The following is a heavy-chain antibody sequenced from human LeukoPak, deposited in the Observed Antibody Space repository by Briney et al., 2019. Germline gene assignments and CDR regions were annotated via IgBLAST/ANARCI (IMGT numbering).Heavy chain of an antibody. Sequence: PGGSLRLSCAASGFSFANAWMSWVRQPPGKGLEWIGGINHSGSTNYNPSLKSRVTISVDTSKNQFSLKLSSVTAADTAVYYCARGPVVPAANEYYYYYYMDVWGKGTTVTVSS. J-gene: IGHJ6*03. CDR2: INHSGST. CDR1: GFSFANAW. CDR3: ARGPVVPAANEYYYYYYMDV. V-gene: IGHV4-34*01. D-gene: IGHD2-2*01.